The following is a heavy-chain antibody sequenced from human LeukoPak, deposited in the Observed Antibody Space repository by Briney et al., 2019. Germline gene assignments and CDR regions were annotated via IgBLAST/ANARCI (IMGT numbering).Heavy chain of an antibody. V-gene: IGHV1-46*01. CDR1: GYTFTSYY. D-gene: IGHD3-22*01. CDR3: AIVTYDTRGYSPFDC. J-gene: IGHJ4*02. CDR2: INPSGGST. Sequence: ASVKVSCKASGYTFTSYYMHWVRQAPGQGLEWMGIINPSGGSTSYAQKFQGRVTMTRDTSTSTVYMELSSLRSEDTAVYYCAIVTYDTRGYSPFDCWGQGTLSTVSS.